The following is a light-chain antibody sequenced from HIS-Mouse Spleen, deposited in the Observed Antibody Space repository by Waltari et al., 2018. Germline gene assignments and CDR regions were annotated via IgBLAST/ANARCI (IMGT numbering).Light chain of an antibody. CDR2: DVS. CDR3: CSYAGSYTLV. J-gene: IGLJ3*02. CDR1: SRDVGGYNY. Sequence: QSALTQPRSVSGSPGQSVTISCTGPSRDVGGYNYVPWYQQPPGKAPKLMIYDVSKRPSGVPDRFSGSKSGNTASLTISGLQAEDEADYYCCSYAGSYTLVFGGGTKLTVL. V-gene: IGLV2-11*02.